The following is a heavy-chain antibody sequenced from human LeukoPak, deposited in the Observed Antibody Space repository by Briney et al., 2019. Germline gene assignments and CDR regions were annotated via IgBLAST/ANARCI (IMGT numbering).Heavy chain of an antibody. CDR3: AGGTGIAAAGTGRLLGF. CDR1: GFTFGDYA. CDR2: IRGKAYGMTS. Sequence: GGSLRLSCSASGFTFGDYAMSWVRQAPGKGLEWVGFIRGKAYGMTSEYAASVKGRFSFSRDDSKSIAYLQMNSLKTEDTAVYYCAGGTGIAAAGTGRLLGFWGQGTLVTVSS. V-gene: IGHV3-49*04. D-gene: IGHD6-13*01. J-gene: IGHJ4*02.